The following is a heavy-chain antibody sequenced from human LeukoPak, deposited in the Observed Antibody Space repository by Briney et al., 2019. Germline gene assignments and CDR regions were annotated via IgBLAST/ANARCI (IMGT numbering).Heavy chain of an antibody. Sequence: SQTLSLTCTVSGGSISSGGYYWSWIRQHPGKGLEWIGYIYYSGSTYYNPSLKSRVTISVDTSKNQFSLKLSSVTAADTAVYYCARELEGLGYYYYGMDAWGQGTTVTVSS. D-gene: IGHD2-21*01. CDR1: GGSISSGGYY. V-gene: IGHV4-31*03. CDR2: IYYSGST. CDR3: ARELEGLGYYYYGMDA. J-gene: IGHJ6*02.